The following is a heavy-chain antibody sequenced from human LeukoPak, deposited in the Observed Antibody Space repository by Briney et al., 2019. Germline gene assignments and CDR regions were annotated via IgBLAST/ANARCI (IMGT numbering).Heavy chain of an antibody. CDR1: GYTFTGYY. D-gene: IGHD3-22*01. CDR3: ARAYYYDSSGYSDAFDI. CDR2: INPNSGGT. V-gene: IGHV1-2*02. Sequence: ASVKVSCKASGYTFTGYYMHWVRQAPGQGLEWMGWINPNSGGTNYAQKFQGRVTMTRDTSISTAYMGLSRLRSDDTAVYYCARAYYYDSSGYSDAFDIWGQGTMVTVSS. J-gene: IGHJ3*02.